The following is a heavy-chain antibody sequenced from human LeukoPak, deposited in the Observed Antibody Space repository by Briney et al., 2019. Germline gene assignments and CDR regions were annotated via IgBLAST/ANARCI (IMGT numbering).Heavy chain of an antibody. D-gene: IGHD3-10*01. CDR1: GDSVSSNSAA. Sequence: SQTLSLTCAISGDSVSSNSAAWNWIRQSPSRGLEWLGRTYYRSKWSNDYAVSVKSRITIHPDTSKNQFSLQLNSVTPEDTAVYYCARVITMVRGALYYMDVWGKGTTVTVSS. J-gene: IGHJ6*03. V-gene: IGHV6-1*01. CDR3: ARVITMVRGALYYMDV. CDR2: TYYRSKWSN.